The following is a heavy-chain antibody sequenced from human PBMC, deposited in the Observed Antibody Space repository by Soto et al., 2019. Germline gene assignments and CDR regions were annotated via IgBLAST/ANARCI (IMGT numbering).Heavy chain of an antibody. V-gene: IGHV3-30-3*01. CDR2: ISYDGTIT. CDR3: ATTRVGPCSSSICFSGIFDGMDV. CDR1: GFTISNYG. J-gene: IGHJ6*02. D-gene: IGHD2-2*01. Sequence: PGGSLRLSCAASGFTISNYGMHWVRQAPGKGLEWVAVISYDGTITYYADSVKGRFTISRDNSKNTLYLQMNSLRTEDTAVYYCATTRVGPCSSSICFSGIFDGMDVWGQGTTVTVSS.